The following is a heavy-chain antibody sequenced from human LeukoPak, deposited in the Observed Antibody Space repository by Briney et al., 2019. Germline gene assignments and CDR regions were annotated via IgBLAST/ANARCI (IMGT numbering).Heavy chain of an antibody. J-gene: IGHJ4*02. CDR3: ARGRYTFDY. Sequence: PSETLSLTCTVSGGSISNSSFYCGWIRQPPGKGLECIASISYPGSTFYNPSLRSRVTISVDTSKNQFSLRLSSVTAADTAVYYCARGRYTFDYWGQGTLVTVSS. D-gene: IGHD1-1*01. V-gene: IGHV4-39*01. CDR1: GGSISNSSFY. CDR2: ISYPGST.